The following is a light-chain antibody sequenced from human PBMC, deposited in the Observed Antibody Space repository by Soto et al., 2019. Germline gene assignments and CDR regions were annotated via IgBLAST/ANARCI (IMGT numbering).Light chain of an antibody. Sequence: QLVLTQPPSVSGAPGQRVTISCTGSNSNIGAGYDVHWYQQLPGTAPKLLIFANNNRPSGVPDRFSGSQSGTSASLAITGLQTEDEADYYCQSYDNSLSASVFGGGTKLTVL. CDR3: QSYDNSLSASV. J-gene: IGLJ3*02. CDR2: ANN. CDR1: NSNIGAGYD. V-gene: IGLV1-40*01.